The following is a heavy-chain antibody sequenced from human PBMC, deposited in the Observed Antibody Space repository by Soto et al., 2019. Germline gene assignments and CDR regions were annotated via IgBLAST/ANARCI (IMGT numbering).Heavy chain of an antibody. CDR1: GVSISSTIYN. V-gene: IGHV4-39*07. Sequence: LSLTCNVSGVSISSTIYNWGWIRQPPGKGLEWIGTLDYSGTAHYNPSLKSRINISADPSKNQVSLTTEDTGIYYCAKVAGVATGGTVGGLDPWGQGTLVTVSS. CDR2: LDYSGTA. D-gene: IGHD6-13*01. CDR3: VATGGTVGGLDP. J-gene: IGHJ5*02.